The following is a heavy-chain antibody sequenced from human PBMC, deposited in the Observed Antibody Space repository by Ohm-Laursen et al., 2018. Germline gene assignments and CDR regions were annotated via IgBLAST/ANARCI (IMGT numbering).Heavy chain of an antibody. V-gene: IGHV4-59*08. CDR2: ISNSGNT. Sequence: GTLSLTCTVSGDSIRSYYWSWIRQPPGKGLEWIGFISNSGNTNYNPSLKSRVTISVDTSKNQISLKLGSVTVADTAVFYCARRGSGGRSFDYWGQGSLVTVSS. CDR1: GDSIRSYY. CDR3: ARRGSGGRSFDY. J-gene: IGHJ4*02. D-gene: IGHD2-15*01.